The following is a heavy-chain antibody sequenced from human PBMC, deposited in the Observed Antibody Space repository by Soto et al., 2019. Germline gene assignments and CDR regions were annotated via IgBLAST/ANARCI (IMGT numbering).Heavy chain of an antibody. CDR2: IYYSGIT. CDR1: GGSISSGSYY. J-gene: IGHJ6*03. CDR3: ARHSRPGYYYYFMDV. Sequence: LSLTCTVSGGSISSGSYYWGWIRQPPGKGLEWIGSIYYSGITYYNPSLKSRVTISIDTSKNQFSLKLSSVTAADTAVYYCARHSRPGYYYYFMDVWGKGTTVTVSS. D-gene: IGHD6-13*01. V-gene: IGHV4-39*01.